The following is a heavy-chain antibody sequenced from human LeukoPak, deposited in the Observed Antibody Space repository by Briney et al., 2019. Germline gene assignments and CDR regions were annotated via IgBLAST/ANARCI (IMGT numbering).Heavy chain of an antibody. CDR3: ANGRDILTGYLTYYFDY. V-gene: IGHV3-30-3*01. D-gene: IGHD3-9*01. CDR1: GFTFSSYA. CDR2: ISYDGSNK. J-gene: IGHJ4*02. Sequence: GGSLRLSCAASGFTFSSYAMHWVRQAPGKGLEWVAVISYDGSNKYYADSVKGRFTISRDNSKNTLYLQMSSLRTEDTAVYFCANGRDILTGYLTYYFDYWGQGTLVTVSS.